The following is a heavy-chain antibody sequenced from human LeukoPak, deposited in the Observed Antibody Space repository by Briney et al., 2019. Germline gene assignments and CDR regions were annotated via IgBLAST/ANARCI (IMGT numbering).Heavy chain of an antibody. V-gene: IGHV4-34*01. CDR3: ARAPPYGLDY. CDR1: GGSFSGYY. D-gene: IGHD3-10*01. J-gene: IGHJ4*02. CDR2: INHSGST. Sequence: KPSETLSLTCAVYGGSFSGYYWSWIRQPPGKGLEWIGEINHSGSTNYNPSLKSRVTISVDTSKNQFSLKLSSVTAADTAVYYCARAPPYGLDYWGQGTLVTVSP.